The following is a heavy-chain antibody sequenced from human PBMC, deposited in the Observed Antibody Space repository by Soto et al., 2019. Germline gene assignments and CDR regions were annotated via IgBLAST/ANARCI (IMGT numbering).Heavy chain of an antibody. Sequence: ASVKVSCKASGYTFTSYYMHWVRQAPGQGLEWMGIINPSGGSTSYAQKFQARVTMTRDTSTSTVYMELRSLRSEDTAVYYCAREPVRFYGDAETFNWGQGTLVTVSS. V-gene: IGHV1-46*01. CDR2: INPSGGST. J-gene: IGHJ4*02. CDR3: AREPVRFYGDAETFN. D-gene: IGHD4-17*01. CDR1: GYTFTSYY.